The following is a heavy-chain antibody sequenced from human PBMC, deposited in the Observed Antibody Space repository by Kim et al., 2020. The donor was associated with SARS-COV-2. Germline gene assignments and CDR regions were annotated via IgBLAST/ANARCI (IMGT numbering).Heavy chain of an antibody. CDR2: T. V-gene: IGHV4-59*08. CDR3: ARLVHRDWFDP. J-gene: IGHJ5*02. Sequence: TNYNPSLKSRVTMSVDTSKNQFSLKLGSVTAADTAVYYCARLVHRDWFDPWGQGTLVTVSS.